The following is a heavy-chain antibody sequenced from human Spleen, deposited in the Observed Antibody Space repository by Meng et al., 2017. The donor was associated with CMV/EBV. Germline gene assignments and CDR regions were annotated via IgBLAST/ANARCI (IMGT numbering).Heavy chain of an antibody. CDR2: IRYDGSNH. CDR3: AKDYSSSS. V-gene: IGHV3-30*02. CDR1: GFTFSCFC. D-gene: IGHD6-6*01. Sequence: VVSVGGWVPPVRSRSLHSAASGFTFSCFCMHWVRQAPGKALEWVAFIRYDGSNHYYADSVKGRFTISRDNSKNTLYLHMNSLRAEDTAVYYCAKDYSSSSWGQGTLVTVSS. J-gene: IGHJ5*02.